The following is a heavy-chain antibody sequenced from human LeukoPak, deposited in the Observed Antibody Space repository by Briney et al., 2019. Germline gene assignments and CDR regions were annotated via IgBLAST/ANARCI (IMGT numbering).Heavy chain of an antibody. CDR2: ISYDGSNK. CDR1: GFPLSSYG. J-gene: IGHJ6*02. Sequence: GGSLRLSCAASGFPLSSYGMHWVPQAPGKGLEWVAVISYDGSNKYYADSVKGRFTISRDNSKNTLYLQMNSLRAEDTAVYYCAKGPNYDFWRRHYYYYGMDVWGQGTTVTVSS. CDR3: AKGPNYDFWRRHYYYYGMDV. V-gene: IGHV3-30*18. D-gene: IGHD3-3*01.